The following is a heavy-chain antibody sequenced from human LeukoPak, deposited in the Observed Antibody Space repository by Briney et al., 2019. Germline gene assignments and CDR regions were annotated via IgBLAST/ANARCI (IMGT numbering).Heavy chain of an antibody. D-gene: IGHD3-3*01. CDR3: AKERSAFFDY. Sequence: GGSLRLSCAASGFTFEDFTMHWVRQVPGKGLEWVSLISWHGVTTYYADSVKGRFTISRDNSKNSLYLQLNSLRAEDSALYYCAKERSAFFDYWGQGTLVTVAS. J-gene: IGHJ4*02. CDR2: ISWHGVTT. CDR1: GFTFEDFT. V-gene: IGHV3-43*01.